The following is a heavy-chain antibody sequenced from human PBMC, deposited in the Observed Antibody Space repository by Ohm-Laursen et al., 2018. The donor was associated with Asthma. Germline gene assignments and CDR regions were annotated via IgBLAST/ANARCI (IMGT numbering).Heavy chain of an antibody. J-gene: IGHJ2*01. D-gene: IGHD4-17*01. CDR2: INHIGST. CDR3: AKGPDDYGDYLDWYFDV. CDR1: GGSLSGYY. Sequence: PGTLSLTCAVSGGSLSGYYWTWIRQSPGKGLEWIGEINHIGSTNYNPSLKTRVTISVDTSKNQFSLRLSSVTAADTAVYYCAKGPDDYGDYLDWYFDVWGRGTLVTVSS. V-gene: IGHV4-34*01.